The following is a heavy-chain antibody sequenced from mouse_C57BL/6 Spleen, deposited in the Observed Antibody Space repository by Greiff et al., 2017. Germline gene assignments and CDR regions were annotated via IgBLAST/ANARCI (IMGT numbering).Heavy chain of an antibody. Sequence: VQLQQSGAELARPGASVKLSCKASGYTFTSYGISWVKQRTGQGLEWIGEIYPRSGNTYYNEKFKGKATLTADKSSSTAYMELRSLTSEDSAVYFCARDSSGYGYYAMDYRGQGTSVTVSS. CDR2: IYPRSGNT. J-gene: IGHJ4*01. V-gene: IGHV1-81*01. CDR1: GYTFTSYG. D-gene: IGHD3-2*02. CDR3: ARDSSGYGYYAMDY.